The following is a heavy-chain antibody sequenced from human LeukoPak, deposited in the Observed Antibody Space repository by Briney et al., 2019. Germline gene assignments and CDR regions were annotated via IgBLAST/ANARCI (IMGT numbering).Heavy chain of an antibody. CDR1: GYTFTGNY. D-gene: IGHD1-20*01. Sequence: GASVKVSCKASGYTFTGNYMHWVRQAPGQGLEWMGWINPNSGGTNYAQKFQGRVTMTRDTSISTAYMELSRLRSDDTAVYYCASTDNWNGGDYFDYWGQGTLVTVSS. CDR2: INPNSGGT. J-gene: IGHJ4*02. CDR3: ASTDNWNGGDYFDY. V-gene: IGHV1-2*02.